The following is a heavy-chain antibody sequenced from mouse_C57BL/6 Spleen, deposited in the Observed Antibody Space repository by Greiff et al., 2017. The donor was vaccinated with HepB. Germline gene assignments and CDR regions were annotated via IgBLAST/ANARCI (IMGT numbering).Heavy chain of an antibody. CDR1: GYTFTDYY. Sequence: EVQLQQSGPVLVKPGASVKMSCKASGYTFTDYYMNWVKQSHGKSLEWIGVINPYNGGTSYNQKFKGKATLTVDKSSSTAYMELNSLTSEDSAVYYCARRYYGSAYFDVWGTRTTVTVSS. D-gene: IGHD1-1*01. CDR2: INPYNGGT. CDR3: ARRYYGSAYFDV. V-gene: IGHV1-19*01. J-gene: IGHJ1*03.